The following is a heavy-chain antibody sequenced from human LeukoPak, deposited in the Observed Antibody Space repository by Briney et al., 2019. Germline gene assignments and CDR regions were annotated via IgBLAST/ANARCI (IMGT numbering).Heavy chain of an antibody. CDR2: FDPEDGET. D-gene: IGHD3-3*01. V-gene: IGHV1-24*01. J-gene: IGHJ4*02. CDR3: ATDKNRITIFGRDY. Sequence: ASVKVSCKVSGYTLTELSMYWVRQAPGKGLEWMGGFDPEDGETIYAQKFQGRVTMTEDTSTDTAYMELSSLRSEDTAVYYCATDKNRITIFGRDYWGQGTLVTVSS. CDR1: GYTLTELS.